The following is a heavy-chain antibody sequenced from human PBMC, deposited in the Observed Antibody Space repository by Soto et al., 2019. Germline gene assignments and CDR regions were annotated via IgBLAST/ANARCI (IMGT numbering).Heavy chain of an antibody. CDR2: IIPMLGIA. CDR1: GGTFSTYS. Sequence: QVQLVQSGAEVKKPGSAVKDSCKDSGGTFSTYSMFWVRQAPGQGLEWMGRIIPMLGIANYAQKFQGRVTITADKSTGTAYMELSSLRSEDTALYYCTIGSWSGEVFDIWGQGTMVTVSS. D-gene: IGHD2-21*01. CDR3: TIGSWSGEVFDI. V-gene: IGHV1-69*02. J-gene: IGHJ3*02.